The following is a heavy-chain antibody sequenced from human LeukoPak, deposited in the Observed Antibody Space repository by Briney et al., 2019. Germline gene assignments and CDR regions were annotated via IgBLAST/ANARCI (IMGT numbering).Heavy chain of an antibody. CDR1: GGSISSYY. CDR2: IYTSGST. D-gene: IGHD6-19*01. J-gene: IGHJ4*02. V-gene: IGHV4-4*07. CDR3: ARVAVAGNRVYYFDY. Sequence: SETLSLTCTVSGGSISSYYWSWIRQPAGKGLEWIGRIYTSGSTNYNPSLKSRVTMSLHTSKNQFSLKLSSVTAADTAVYYCARVAVAGNRVYYFDYWGQGTLVTVSS.